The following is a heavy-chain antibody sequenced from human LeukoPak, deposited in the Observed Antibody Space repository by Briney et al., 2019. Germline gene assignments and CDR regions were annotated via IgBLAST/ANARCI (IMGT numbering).Heavy chain of an antibody. Sequence: GASVKVSCKASGYTFTSYGISWVRQAPGQGLEWMGRIIPILGIANYAQKFQGRVTITADKSTSTAYMELSSLRSEDTAVYYCARDTVDYSSGYYYFDYWGQGTLVTVSS. CDR1: GYTFTSYG. D-gene: IGHD3-22*01. J-gene: IGHJ4*02. CDR2: IIPILGIA. CDR3: ARDTVDYSSGYYYFDY. V-gene: IGHV1-69*04.